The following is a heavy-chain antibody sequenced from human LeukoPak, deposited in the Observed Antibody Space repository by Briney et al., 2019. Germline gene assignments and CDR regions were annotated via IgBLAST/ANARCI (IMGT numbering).Heavy chain of an antibody. CDR2: ISSNGGGT. V-gene: IGHV3-64*04. J-gene: IGHJ4*02. CDR1: GFTFSSYA. CDR3: ARAKPWTFDY. Sequence: GGPLRLSCSASGFTFSSYAMHWVRRAPGRGLQYVSAISSNGGGTYYADSVRGRFTISRDNAKNTLYLQMNSVRAEDTAVYYCARAKPWTFDYWGQGTLVTVSS. D-gene: IGHD1-1*01.